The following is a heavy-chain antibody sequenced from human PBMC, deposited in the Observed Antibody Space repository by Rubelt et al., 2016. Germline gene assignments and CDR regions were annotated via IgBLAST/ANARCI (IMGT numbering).Heavy chain of an antibody. J-gene: IGHJ4*02. CDR1: GGSTSSSSHY. V-gene: IGHV4-39*01. CDR3: ARLFDSSGWSPFDY. D-gene: IGHD3-22*01. Sequence: QLQLEGSGPGLVKPSETLSLTCTVSGGSTSSSSHYWGWIRQSPGKGLEWIGNIYYSGSTYYNPSLKSRVTLSVDTSKDQFPLKLISVTAADTAMYYCARLFDSSGWSPFDYWGQGTLVTVSS. CDR2: IYYSGST.